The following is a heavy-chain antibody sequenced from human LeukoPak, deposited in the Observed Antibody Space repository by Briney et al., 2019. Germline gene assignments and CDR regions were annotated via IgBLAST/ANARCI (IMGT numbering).Heavy chain of an antibody. CDR2: ISWNSGSI. J-gene: IGHJ4*02. CDR3: AKAEYCSSTSCYYFDY. Sequence: SLRLSCAASGFTFDDYAMHWVRQAPGKGLEWVSGISWNSGSIGYADSVKGRFTISRDNAKNSLYLQMNSLRAEDTALYYCAKAEYCSSTSCYYFDYWGQGTLVTVSS. CDR1: GFTFDDYA. V-gene: IGHV3-9*01. D-gene: IGHD2-2*01.